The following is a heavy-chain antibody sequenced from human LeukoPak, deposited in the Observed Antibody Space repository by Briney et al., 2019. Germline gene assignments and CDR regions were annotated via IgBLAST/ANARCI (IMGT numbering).Heavy chain of an antibody. CDR2: IKQDGSEK. V-gene: IGHV3-7*01. D-gene: IGHD4-23*01. Sequence: QTGGSLRLSCAASRFTFSSYWMSWVRQAPGKGLEWVANIKQDGSEKYYVDSVKGRFSISRDNAKNTLYLQMNSLRVEDTAVYYCARGRPHGNDYWGQGTLVTVSS. CDR3: ARGRPHGNDY. CDR1: RFTFSSYW. J-gene: IGHJ4*02.